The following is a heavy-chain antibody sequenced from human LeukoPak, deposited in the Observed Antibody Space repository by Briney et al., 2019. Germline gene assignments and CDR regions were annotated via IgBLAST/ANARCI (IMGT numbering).Heavy chain of an antibody. CDR2: ISYDGSNK. CDR1: GFTFSSYA. J-gene: IGHJ4*02. CDR3: ARGGYNYASTFDY. V-gene: IGHV3-30*04. Sequence: PGGSLRLSCAASGFTFSSYAMHWVRQAPGKGLEWVAVISYDGSNKYYADSVKGRFTISRDNSKNTLYLQMNSLRAEDTAVYYCARGGYNYASTFDYWGQGTLVTVSS. D-gene: IGHD5-18*01.